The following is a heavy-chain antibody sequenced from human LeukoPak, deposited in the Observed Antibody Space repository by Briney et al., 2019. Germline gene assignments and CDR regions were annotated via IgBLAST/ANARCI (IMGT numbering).Heavy chain of an antibody. CDR1: GGSISGYY. Sequence: PSETLSLTCTVSGGSISGYYWTWIRQPPGKGREWIGQIYYNGKAEYNPSLESRITISVDTSKNQFSLMLSAVTAADTAIYYCAREQETTIFGVVRAVDVWGKGTTVTVSS. CDR2: IYYNGKA. D-gene: IGHD3-3*01. V-gene: IGHV4-59*12. J-gene: IGHJ6*04. CDR3: AREQETTIFGVVRAVDV.